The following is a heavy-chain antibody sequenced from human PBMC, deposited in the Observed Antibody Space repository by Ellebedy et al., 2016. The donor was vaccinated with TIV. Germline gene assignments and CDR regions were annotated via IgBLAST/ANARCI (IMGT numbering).Heavy chain of an antibody. J-gene: IGHJ4*02. CDR2: VSYTGST. CDR1: GASVSSNRYF. D-gene: IGHD5-12*01. CDR3: ARAAPYRGYELDF. V-gene: IGHV4-61*01. Sequence: MPSETLSLTCTVSGASVSSNRYFRSWIRQPPGKGLESLGYVSYTGSTNYNPSLKSRVTISVDTSKNQFSLTLSSVTAADTAVYYCARAAPYRGYELDFWGQGTLVTVSS.